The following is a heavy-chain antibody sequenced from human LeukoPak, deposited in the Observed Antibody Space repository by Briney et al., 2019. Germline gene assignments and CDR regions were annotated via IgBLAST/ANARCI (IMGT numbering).Heavy chain of an antibody. CDR1: GGSISSYY. V-gene: IGHV4-59*01. CDR3: ARDGTHAFDI. CDR2: IYYSGST. D-gene: IGHD1-26*01. Sequence: SETLSLTCTVSGGSISSYYWSWIRPPPGKGLEWIGYIYYSGSTNYNPSLKSRVTISVDTSKNQFSLKLSSVTAADTAVYYCARDGTHAFDIWGQGTMVTVSS. J-gene: IGHJ3*02.